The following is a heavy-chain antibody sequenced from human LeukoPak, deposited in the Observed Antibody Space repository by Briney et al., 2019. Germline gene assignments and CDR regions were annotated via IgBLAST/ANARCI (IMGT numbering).Heavy chain of an antibody. J-gene: IGHJ4*02. CDR3: ARRGSSWTRRSSIDY. CDR2: INHSGST. CDR1: GGSFSGYY. Sequence: SETLSLTCAVYGGSFSGYYWSWIRQPPGKGLEWIGEINHSGSTNYNPSLKSRVTISVDTSKNQFSLKLSSVTAADTAVYYCARRGSSWTRRSSIDYWGQGTLVTVSS. V-gene: IGHV4-34*01. D-gene: IGHD6-13*01.